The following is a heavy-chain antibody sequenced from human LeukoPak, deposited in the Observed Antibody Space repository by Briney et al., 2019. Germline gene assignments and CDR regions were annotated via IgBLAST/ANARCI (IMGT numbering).Heavy chain of an antibody. D-gene: IGHD3-22*01. V-gene: IGHV3-23*01. CDR2: ISGSGGST. J-gene: IGHJ4*02. Sequence: GGSLRLSCAASGFTFSSYAMSWVRQAPGKGLEWVSAISGSGGSTYYADSVKGRFTISRDNSKNTLYLQMNSLRAEDTAVYYCAKGGYYDSRQNGPHFDYWGQGTLVTVSS. CDR3: AKGGYYDSRQNGPHFDY. CDR1: GFTFSSYA.